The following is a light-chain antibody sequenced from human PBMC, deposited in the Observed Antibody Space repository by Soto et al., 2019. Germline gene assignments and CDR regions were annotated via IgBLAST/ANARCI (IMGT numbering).Light chain of an antibody. Sequence: DIQMTQSPSTLSASVGDRVTITCRASQSISSWLAWYQQKPGKDPKLLIYKASSLESGVQSRFSGSGSGTEFTLTISSLQPDNFATYYCQQYNSYSRTFGQGTKVEIK. CDR1: QSISSW. J-gene: IGKJ1*01. CDR2: KAS. CDR3: QQYNSYSRT. V-gene: IGKV1-5*03.